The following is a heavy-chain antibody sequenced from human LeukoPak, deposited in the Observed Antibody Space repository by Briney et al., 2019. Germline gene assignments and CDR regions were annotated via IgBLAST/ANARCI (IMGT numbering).Heavy chain of an antibody. J-gene: IGHJ4*02. CDR2: IYGGGST. V-gene: IGHV3-53*01. Sequence: GGSLRLSCAASGFNINNNYMSWVRQAPGKGLEWVSAIYGGGSTYHADSVKGRFTISRDNSRNTLYLQMNSLGAEDTAVYYCARDDSGSGYFHYWGQGTLVTVSS. CDR3: ARDDSGSGYFHY. D-gene: IGHD3-10*01. CDR1: GFNINNNY.